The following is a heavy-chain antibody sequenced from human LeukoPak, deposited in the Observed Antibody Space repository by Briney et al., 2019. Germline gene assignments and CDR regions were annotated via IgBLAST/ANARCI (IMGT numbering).Heavy chain of an antibody. CDR2: ISGSGGST. J-gene: IGHJ4*02. CDR1: GFTFSTYA. CDR3: AKDKILLGTAMGLLDY. D-gene: IGHD5-18*01. V-gene: IGHV3-23*01. Sequence: GGSLRLSCAASGFTFSTYAMTWVRQAPGKGLEWVSAISGSGGSTYYADSVKGRFTISRDNSKNTLYLQMNSLRAEDTAVYYCAKDKILLGTAMGLLDYWGQGTLVTVSS.